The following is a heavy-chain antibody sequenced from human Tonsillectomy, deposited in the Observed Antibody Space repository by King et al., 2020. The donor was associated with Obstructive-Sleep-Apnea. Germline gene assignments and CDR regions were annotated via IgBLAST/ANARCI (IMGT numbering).Heavy chain of an antibody. V-gene: IGHV4-39*07. CDR2: IYYSGNT. J-gene: IGHJ4*02. CDR1: GVSIRSSSYY. CDR3: ARGWGSFDY. D-gene: IGHD3-16*01. Sequence: QLQESGPGLVKPSETLSLTCTVSGVSIRSSSYYWGWIRQPPGKGLEWIGSIYYSGNTYYNPYLKSRVTISVDTSKNQFSLKLSSVTAADTAVYYCARGWGSFDYWGQGTLVTVSS.